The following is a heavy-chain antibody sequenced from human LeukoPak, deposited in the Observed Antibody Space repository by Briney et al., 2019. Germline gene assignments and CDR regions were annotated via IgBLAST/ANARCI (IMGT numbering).Heavy chain of an antibody. V-gene: IGHV4-4*07. CDR2: MYSSGTT. Sequence: SETLSLTCSVSGGSISNYYWTWIRQPAGKGLEWIGRMYSSGTTSYNPSLKSRVTMSVDTSKNQLSLRLTSVTAADTAVYYCARSHSTWFVDHWGQGTLVTVSS. J-gene: IGHJ5*02. CDR1: GGSISNYY. D-gene: IGHD3-10*01. CDR3: ARSHSTWFVDH.